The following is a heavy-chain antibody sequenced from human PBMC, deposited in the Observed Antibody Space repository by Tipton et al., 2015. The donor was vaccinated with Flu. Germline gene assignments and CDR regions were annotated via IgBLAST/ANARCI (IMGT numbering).Heavy chain of an antibody. CDR3: AREGEVGVFDI. CDR2: IYSGDTT. V-gene: IGHV3-53*01. J-gene: IGHJ3*02. CDR1: GFTVSYSY. D-gene: IGHD3-10*01. Sequence: GSLRLSCAASGFTVSYSYMGWVRQAPGKGLELVSLIYSGDTTYYAESVKGRFTISRDNSKNTLYLQINSLRADDTAVYYCAREGEVGVFDIWGQGTMVTVSS.